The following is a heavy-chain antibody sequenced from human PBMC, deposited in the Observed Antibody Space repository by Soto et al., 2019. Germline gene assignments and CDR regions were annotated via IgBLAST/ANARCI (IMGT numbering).Heavy chain of an antibody. CDR2: ISAHNGNT. Sequence: QVQLVQSGAEVKKPGASVKVSCKASGYIFTSYEISWVRQAPGQGLERMGWISAHNGNTNEAQTLQGRVTMTTDTSTSTAYMELRSLSSDDTGVYYGARGGVVGTFDYYYGMGVWGLGTTVTVSS. CDR3: ARGGVVGTFDYYYGMGV. CDR1: GYIFTSYE. V-gene: IGHV1-18*01. D-gene: IGHD1-26*01. J-gene: IGHJ6*02.